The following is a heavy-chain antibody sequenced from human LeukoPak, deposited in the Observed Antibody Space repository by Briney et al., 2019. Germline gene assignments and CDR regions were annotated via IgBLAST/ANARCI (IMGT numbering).Heavy chain of an antibody. CDR2: MKSIVDGGTT. J-gene: IGHJ4*02. CDR1: GFIFSNAW. Sequence: GGSLRLSCAGTGFIFSNAWMGWVRQAPGKGLEWVGRMKSIVDGGTTDYAATVKGRFAISRDDSKTTLFLQMHSLKTEDTAVYYCITDKPCRGLRTFDYWGQGTLVTVSS. V-gene: IGHV3-15*01. D-gene: IGHD2-15*01. CDR3: ITDKPCRGLRTFDY.